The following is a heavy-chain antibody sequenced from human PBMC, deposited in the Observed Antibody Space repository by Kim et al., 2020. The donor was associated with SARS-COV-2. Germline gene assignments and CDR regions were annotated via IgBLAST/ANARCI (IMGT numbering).Heavy chain of an antibody. CDR1: GFTFSSYS. Sequence: GGSLRLSCAASGFTFSSYSMNWVRQAPGKGLEWVSYISSSSSTIYYADSVKGRFTISRDNAKNSLYLQMNSLRDEDTAVYYCARDWIAVAGTCSACFDYWGQGTLVTVSS. CDR3: ARDWIAVAGTCSACFDY. D-gene: IGHD6-19*01. J-gene: IGHJ4*02. V-gene: IGHV3-48*02. CDR2: ISSSSSTI.